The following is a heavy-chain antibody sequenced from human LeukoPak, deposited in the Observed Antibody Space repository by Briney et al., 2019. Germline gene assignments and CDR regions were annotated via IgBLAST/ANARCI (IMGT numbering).Heavy chain of an antibody. J-gene: IGHJ5*02. CDR3: ARATAEWELKVFDP. V-gene: IGHV4-34*01. CDR2: INHSGST. Sequence: SETLSLTCAVYGGSFSGYYWSWIRQPPGKGLEWIGEINHSGSTNYNPSLKSRVTISVDTSKNQFSLKLSSVTAADTAVYYCARATAEWELKVFDPWGQGTLVTVSS. D-gene: IGHD1-26*01. CDR1: GGSFSGYY.